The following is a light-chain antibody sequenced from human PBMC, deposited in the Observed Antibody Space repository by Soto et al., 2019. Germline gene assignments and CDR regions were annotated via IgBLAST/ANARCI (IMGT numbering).Light chain of an antibody. Sequence: QSVLTQPASVSGSPGQSITISCTGTSSDVGAYNYASWYQQYPGEAPKVIIYDVSHRPAGVSNRLSGSKSGNTASLTISGLQTQDEADYYCSSYTSATTYVFGTGTKVTVL. CDR2: DVS. CDR3: SSYTSATTYV. J-gene: IGLJ1*01. V-gene: IGLV2-14*01. CDR1: SSDVGAYNY.